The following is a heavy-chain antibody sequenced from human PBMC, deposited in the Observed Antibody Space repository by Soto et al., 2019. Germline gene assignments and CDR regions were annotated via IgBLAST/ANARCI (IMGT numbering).Heavy chain of an antibody. J-gene: IGHJ4*02. CDR2: IYYSGST. D-gene: IGHD5-12*01. Sequence: SETLSLTCTVSGGSISSSSYYWGWIRQPPGKGLEWIGSIYYSGSTYYNPSLKSRVTISVDTSKNQFSLKLSSVTAADTAVYYCARQETGGEGWLQLGNFDYWGQGTLVTVSS. V-gene: IGHV4-39*01. CDR3: ARQETGGEGWLQLGNFDY. CDR1: GGSISSSSYY.